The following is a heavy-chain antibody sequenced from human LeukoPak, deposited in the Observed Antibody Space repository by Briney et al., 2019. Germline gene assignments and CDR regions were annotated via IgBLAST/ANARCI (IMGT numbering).Heavy chain of an antibody. CDR2: INHSGST. V-gene: IGHV4-34*01. CDR3: ARGRRIAAAGRNWFDL. J-gene: IGHJ5*02. Sequence: SETLSLTCAVSGGSFSGYYWSWIRQPPGKGLGWIGEINHSGSTNYNPSLKSRVTISVETSKNQFSLKLRSVTAADAAVYYCARGRRIAAAGRNWFDLWGQGTLVTVSS. D-gene: IGHD6-13*01. CDR1: GGSFSGYY.